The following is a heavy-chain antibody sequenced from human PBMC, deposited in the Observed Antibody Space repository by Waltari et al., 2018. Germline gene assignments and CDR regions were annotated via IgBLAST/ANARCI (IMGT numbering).Heavy chain of an antibody. CDR2: IYYSGXT. CDR3: ARRVXY. J-gene: IGHJ4*02. CDR1: GGSISSSSYY. Sequence: LQLQESGXGLVKPSETLSLTXXVSGGSISSSSYYWGWIRQPPGKGLEWIGSIYYSGXTXXXPSLXSRVTISVDTSXNQFSLXXSXVTAADTAVXXCARRVXYWGQGTLXXXXS. V-gene: IGHV4-39*01.